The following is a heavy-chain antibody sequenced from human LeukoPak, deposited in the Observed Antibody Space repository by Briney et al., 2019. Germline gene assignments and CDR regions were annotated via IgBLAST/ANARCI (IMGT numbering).Heavy chain of an antibody. J-gene: IGHJ3*02. CDR3: ARDRTTVVTYDAFDI. CDR2: INPSGGST. Sequence: ASVKVSCKASGYTFTSYYMHWVRQAPGQGLEWMGIINPSGGSTSYAQKFQGRVTMTRDTSTSTVYMELSSLRSEDTAVYYCARDRTTVVTYDAFDIWGQGTMVTVSS. D-gene: IGHD4-23*01. CDR1: GYTFTSYY. V-gene: IGHV1-46*01.